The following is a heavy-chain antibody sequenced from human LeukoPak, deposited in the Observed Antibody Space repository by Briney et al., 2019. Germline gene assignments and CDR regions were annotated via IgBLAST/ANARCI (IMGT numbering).Heavy chain of an antibody. Sequence: PSETLSLTCAVYGGSFSGYYWSWIRQPPGKGLEWIGEINHSGSTNYNPSLKSRVTISVDTSKNQFSLKLSSVTAADTAVYYCAGETPGRCFQHWGQGTLVTVSS. CDR1: GGSFSGYY. D-gene: IGHD4-17*01. J-gene: IGHJ1*01. V-gene: IGHV4-34*01. CDR2: INHSGST. CDR3: AGETPGRCFQH.